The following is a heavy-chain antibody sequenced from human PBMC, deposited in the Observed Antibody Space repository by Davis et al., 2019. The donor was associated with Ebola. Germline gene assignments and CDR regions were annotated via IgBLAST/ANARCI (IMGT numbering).Heavy chain of an antibody. CDR1: GFSYSSYA. D-gene: IGHD5-18*01. V-gene: IGHV3-23*01. CDR2: IVGGGSST. J-gene: IGHJ6*02. CDR3: AKDWRGYSYGTPSSMDV. Sequence: GGSLTLSCAASGFSYSSYAMSWVRQAPGKGLEWVSGIVGGGSSTYYADSVKGRFTISRDNSKNTLYLQMNSLRAEDTAVYYCAKDWRGYSYGTPSSMDVWGQGTTVTVSS.